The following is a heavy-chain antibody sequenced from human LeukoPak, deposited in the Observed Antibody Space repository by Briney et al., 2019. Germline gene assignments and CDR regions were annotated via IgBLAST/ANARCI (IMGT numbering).Heavy chain of an antibody. J-gene: IGHJ4*02. CDR2: FDPEDGET. CDR3: APIRYCSGGSCYSYHY. D-gene: IGHD2-15*01. CDR1: GYTLTELS. Sequence: ASVKVSCKVSGYTLTELSMHWVRQAPGKGLEWMGGFDPEDGETVYAQKFQGRVTMTEDTSTDTAYMELSSLRSEDTAVYYCAPIRYCSGGSCYSYHYWGQGTLVTVSS. V-gene: IGHV1-24*01.